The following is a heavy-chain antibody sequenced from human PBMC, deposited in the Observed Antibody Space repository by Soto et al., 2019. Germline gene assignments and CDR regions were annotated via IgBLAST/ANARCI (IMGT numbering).Heavy chain of an antibody. CDR3: ARARYGDYLNRGNWFDP. CDR2: IYHSGST. D-gene: IGHD4-17*01. Sequence: TSETLSLTCAVSSGSISSSNWWSWVRQPPGKGLEWIGEIYHSGSTNYNPSLKSRVTISVDKSKNQFSLKLSSVTAADTAVYYCARARYGDYLNRGNWFDPWGQGTLVTVSS. J-gene: IGHJ5*02. V-gene: IGHV4-4*02. CDR1: SGSISSSNW.